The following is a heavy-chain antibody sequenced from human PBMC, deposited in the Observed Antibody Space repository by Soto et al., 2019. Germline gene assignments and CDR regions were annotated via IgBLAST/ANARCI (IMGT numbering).Heavy chain of an antibody. CDR1: GGSISVYY. V-gene: IGHV4-59*01. CDR3: ARGVGSSPPRY. Sequence: SETLSLTCTISGGSISVYYWSWVRQPPGHELEWIGYIYASGSPYYNPSLRSRVTISADTSKNQISLKLTSPTAADTAVYYCARGVGSSPPRYWGRGTMVTVYS. J-gene: IGHJ4*02. CDR2: IYASGSP. D-gene: IGHD1-26*01.